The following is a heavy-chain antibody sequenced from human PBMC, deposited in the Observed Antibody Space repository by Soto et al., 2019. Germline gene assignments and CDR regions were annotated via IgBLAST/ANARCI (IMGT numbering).Heavy chain of an antibody. Sequence: PSETLPLTCADSGGSISSGGYSWSWIRQPPGKGLEWIGYIYHSGSTYYNPSLKSRVTISVDTSKNQFSLKLSSVTAADTAVYYCARFYDSSGYYSGYFQHWGQGTLVTVSS. D-gene: IGHD3-22*01. CDR2: IYHSGST. V-gene: IGHV4-30-2*05. CDR3: ARFYDSSGYYSGYFQH. J-gene: IGHJ1*01. CDR1: GGSISSGGYS.